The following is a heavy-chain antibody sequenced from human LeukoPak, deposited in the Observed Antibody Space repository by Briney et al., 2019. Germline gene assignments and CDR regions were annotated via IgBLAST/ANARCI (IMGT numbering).Heavy chain of an antibody. V-gene: IGHV3-48*04. Sequence: GGSLRLSCAASGFTFSSYSMNWVRQAPGKGLEWVSYISSSSSTIYYADSVKGRFTISRDNAKNSLYLQMNSLRAEDTAVYYCARAGYCTNGVCYDGGDAFDIWGQGTMVTVSS. D-gene: IGHD2-8*01. CDR1: GFTFSSYS. CDR2: ISSSSSTI. CDR3: ARAGYCTNGVCYDGGDAFDI. J-gene: IGHJ3*02.